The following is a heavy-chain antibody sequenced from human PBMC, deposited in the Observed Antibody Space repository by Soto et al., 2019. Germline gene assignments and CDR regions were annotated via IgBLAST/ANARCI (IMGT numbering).Heavy chain of an antibody. CDR3: ASSYGSGYRAFDY. V-gene: IGHV1-69*02. D-gene: IGHD3-10*01. Sequence: QVQLVQSGAEVKKPGSSVRVCCKASGDTFTFYSINWVRQAPGLGLEWMGRINPILSMSNYAQRFQGRVTMTADKSTSTDYMELSSVRSEDTAMYYCASSYGSGYRAFDYWGQGALVTVSS. CDR2: INPILSMS. J-gene: IGHJ4*02. CDR1: GDTFTFYS.